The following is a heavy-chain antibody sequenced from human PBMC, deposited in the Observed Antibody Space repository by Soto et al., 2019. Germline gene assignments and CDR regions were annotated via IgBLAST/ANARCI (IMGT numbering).Heavy chain of an antibody. CDR1: GGSIRPYY. CDR2: IYYTGST. CDR3: ATHPPYGPLDY. V-gene: IGHV4-59*08. J-gene: IGHJ4*02. D-gene: IGHD4-17*01. Sequence: PSETLSLTCTVFGGSIRPYYWSWIRQPPGKELEWIGYIYYTGSTYYNPSLKSRVTISVDTSKNQFSLRLTSVTAADTAVYYCATHPPYGPLDYWGQGTLVTVSS.